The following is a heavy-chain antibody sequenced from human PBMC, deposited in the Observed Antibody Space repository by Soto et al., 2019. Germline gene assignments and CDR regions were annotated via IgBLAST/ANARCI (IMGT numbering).Heavy chain of an antibody. CDR3: AHYPTRIAAEGWGFDY. CDR2: IYWDDDK. Sequence: QITLKESGPPLVKPTQTLTLTCTFSGFSLSTSGVGVGWIRQPPGKALEWLALIYWDDDKRYSPSLKSRLTITKDTSKNQAVLKMTNMDPVDTATYYCAHYPTRIAAEGWGFDYWGQGTLVTVSS. CDR1: GFSLSTSGVG. D-gene: IGHD6-13*01. V-gene: IGHV2-5*02. J-gene: IGHJ4*02.